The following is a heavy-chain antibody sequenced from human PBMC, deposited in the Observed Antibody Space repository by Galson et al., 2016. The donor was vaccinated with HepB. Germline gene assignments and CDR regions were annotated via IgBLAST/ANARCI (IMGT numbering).Heavy chain of an antibody. CDR2: IDWDDNQ. CDR1: GFTLSTNGMS. V-gene: IGHV2-70*04. Sequence: PALVKPTQTLTLTCSFAGFTLSTNGMSVTWIRQAPGKALEWLARIDWDDNQVYSPSMQTRLSISKDTLRNLVVFSLTNTSPADTGTYYCARTDFGGNSVDSWGQGTLVTVSS. D-gene: IGHD4-23*01. J-gene: IGHJ4*02. CDR3: ARTDFGGNSVDS.